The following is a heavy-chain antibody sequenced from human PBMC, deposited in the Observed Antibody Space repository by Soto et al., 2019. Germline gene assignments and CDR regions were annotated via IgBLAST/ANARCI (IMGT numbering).Heavy chain of an antibody. D-gene: IGHD1-26*01. CDR2: IYTSGST. V-gene: IGHV4-4*07. CDR3: ARDGYSGSYNWFDP. Sequence: SETLSLTCTVSGGSISSYYWSWIRQPAGKGLEWIGRIYTSGSTNYNPSLKSRVTMSVDTSKNQFSLKLSSVTAADTAVYYCARDGYSGSYNWFDPWGQGTLVTVSS. CDR1: GGSISSYY. J-gene: IGHJ5*02.